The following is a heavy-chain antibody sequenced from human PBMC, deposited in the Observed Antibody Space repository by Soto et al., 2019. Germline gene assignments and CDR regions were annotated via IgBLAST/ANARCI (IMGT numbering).Heavy chain of an antibody. CDR3: ARMGVDYGDYESWFDP. CDR1: GGSISSGGYY. V-gene: IGHV4-31*03. CDR2: IYYSGSA. D-gene: IGHD4-17*01. J-gene: IGHJ5*02. Sequence: QVQLQESGPGLVKPSQTLSLTCTVSGGSISSGGYYWSWIRQHPGKGLEWIGYIYYSGSAYYNPSLKSRVTISVDTSKNQFSLKLGSVTAADTAVYYCARMGVDYGDYESWFDPWGQGTLVTVSS.